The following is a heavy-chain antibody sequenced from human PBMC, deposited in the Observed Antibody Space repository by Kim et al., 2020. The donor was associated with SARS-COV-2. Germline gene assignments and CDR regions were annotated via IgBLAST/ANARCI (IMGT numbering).Heavy chain of an antibody. Sequence: GGSLRLPCAASGFTFSSYSMNWVRQAPGKGLEWVSSISSSSSYIYYADSVKGRFTISRDNAKNSLYLQMNSLRAEDTAVYYCARGHGDYVRYWGQGTLVTVSS. V-gene: IGHV3-21*01. CDR2: ISSSSSYI. CDR1: GFTFSSYS. CDR3: ARGHGDYVRY. J-gene: IGHJ4*02. D-gene: IGHD4-17*01.